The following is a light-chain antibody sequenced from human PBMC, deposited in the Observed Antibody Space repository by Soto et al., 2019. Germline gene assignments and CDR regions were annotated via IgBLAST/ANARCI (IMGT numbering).Light chain of an antibody. CDR2: AAS. CDR3: QQSYSTSPT. V-gene: IGKV1-39*01. Sequence: DIQMTHSTSSLSASVGDRVNITCRASQSISSYLNWYQQKPGKAPKLLIYAASSLQSEVPSRFNGSGSGTDFTLTISSLQPEDFATYYCQQSYSTSPTFGQGTKVEIK. CDR1: QSISSY. J-gene: IGKJ1*01.